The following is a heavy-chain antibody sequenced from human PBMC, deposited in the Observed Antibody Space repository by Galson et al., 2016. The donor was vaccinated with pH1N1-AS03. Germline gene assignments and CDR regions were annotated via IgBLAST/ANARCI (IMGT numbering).Heavy chain of an antibody. CDR3: ARDGGYWSSNCYDAVDI. V-gene: IGHV3-7*01. CDR2: INQDESKK. CDR1: GFTFSSYW. J-gene: IGHJ3*02. D-gene: IGHD2-2*01. Sequence: SLRLSCAASGFTFSSYWMTWFRQAPGKGLEWVANINQDESKKNYVDSVKGRYAISRDNAKNSLFLQMNSLRAEDTAVYYCARDGGYWSSNCYDAVDIWGQGTMVTVSS.